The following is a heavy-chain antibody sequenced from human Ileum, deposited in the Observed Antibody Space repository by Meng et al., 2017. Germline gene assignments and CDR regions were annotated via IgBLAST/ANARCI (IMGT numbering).Heavy chain of an antibody. Sequence: GGSLRLSCAVSGVIFSNYAMSWVRQAPGKGLEWVATITPSGSGAYYADSVKGRFTISRDNSKNTLFLQMNSLRAEDSAVYFCAKDRIEGSTGIDYWGQGTPVTVSS. CDR3: AKDRIEGSTGIDY. D-gene: IGHD4-11*01. CDR2: ITPSGSGA. J-gene: IGHJ4*02. CDR1: GVIFSNYA. V-gene: IGHV3-23*01.